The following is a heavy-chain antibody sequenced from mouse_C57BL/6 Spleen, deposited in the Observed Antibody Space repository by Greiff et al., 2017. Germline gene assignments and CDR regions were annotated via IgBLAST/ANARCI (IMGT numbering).Heavy chain of an antibody. CDR1: GYTFTSYW. CDR3: ARDYYYGNAMDY. CDR2: IHPNSGST. V-gene: IGHV1-64*01. J-gene: IGHJ4*01. Sequence: QVQLQQPGAELVKPGASVKLSCKASGYTFTSYWMHWVKQRPGQGLEWIGMIHPNSGSTNYNEKFKSKATLTVDKSSGTAYMQLSSLTSEDSAVYYCARDYYYGNAMDYWGQGTSVTVSS. D-gene: IGHD1-1*01.